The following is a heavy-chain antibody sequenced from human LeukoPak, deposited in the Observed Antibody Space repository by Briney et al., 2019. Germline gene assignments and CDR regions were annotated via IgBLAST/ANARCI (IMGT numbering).Heavy chain of an antibody. D-gene: IGHD5-18*01. V-gene: IGHV3-48*04. CDR1: GFTFSRYS. CDR2: ISSSGSTI. CDR3: ARGPQLPNWFDP. Sequence: GGSLRLSCAASGFTFSRYSMNWVRQAPGKGLEWVSYISSSGSTIYYADSVKGRFTISRDNAKNSLYLQMNSLRAEDTAVYYCARGPQLPNWFDPWGQGTLVTVSS. J-gene: IGHJ5*02.